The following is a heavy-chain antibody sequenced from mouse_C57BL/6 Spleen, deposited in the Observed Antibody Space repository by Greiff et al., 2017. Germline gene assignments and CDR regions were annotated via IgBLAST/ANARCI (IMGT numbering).Heavy chain of an antibody. CDR2: INPNSGCT. V-gene: IGHV1-18*01. Sequence: EVQLQQSGPELVKPGASVKIPCKASGYTLTGYSIAWVKQSHGKSLEWIGDINPNSGCTIYNQKFKGKATLTVDKSSSTAYMELRSLTSEDTVVYYCATIGDWYFDVWGTGTTVTVSS. CDR3: ATIGDWYFDV. CDR1: GYTLTGYS. J-gene: IGHJ1*03. D-gene: IGHD3-1*01.